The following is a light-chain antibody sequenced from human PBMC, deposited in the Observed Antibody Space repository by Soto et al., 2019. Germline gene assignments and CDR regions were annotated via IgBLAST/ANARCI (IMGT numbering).Light chain of an antibody. J-gene: IGLJ1*01. Sequence: QSVLTQPASVAGSPGQSITISFTGTSSDVGGYNYVSWYQQHQGKAPKLMIYDVSNRPSGVSNRVSVSKSGNTSSLTISGLQAEDEADYYCRSYTSSSTLVFGTGNKVTVL. V-gene: IGLV2-14*01. CDR3: RSYTSSSTLV. CDR2: DVS. CDR1: SSDVGGYNY.